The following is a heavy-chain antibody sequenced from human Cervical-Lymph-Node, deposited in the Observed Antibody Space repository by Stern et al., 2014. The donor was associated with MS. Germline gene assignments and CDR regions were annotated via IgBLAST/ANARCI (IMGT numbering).Heavy chain of an antibody. CDR3: ARQDYSDNPSALHTFAP. J-gene: IGHJ5*02. CDR1: GFAFSSYT. CDR2: ISGGSNYI. V-gene: IGHV3-21*01. D-gene: IGHD3-22*01. Sequence: EVQLVESGGGLVKPGGSLRLSCTASGFAFSSYTMHWVRQAPGNGLEWVSSISGGSNYIFYGDSVKGRFTISRDNAKKSLYLQMNSLRAEDTAFYYCARQDYSDNPSALHTFAPWGQGTLVTVSS.